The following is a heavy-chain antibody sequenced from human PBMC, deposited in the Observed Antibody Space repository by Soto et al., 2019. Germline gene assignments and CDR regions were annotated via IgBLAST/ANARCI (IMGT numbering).Heavy chain of an antibody. Sequence: EMQLVESGGGLVRPGGSLRLSCAASGFTFTTYEMNWVRQAPGKGLEWVSYISDDGNTIYLADSVKGRFTISRDNAENSLHLQMSSLRAEDTAVYYCARSGRFSFVFDVWGQGTMVTVSS. CDR1: GFTFTTYE. J-gene: IGHJ3*01. V-gene: IGHV3-48*03. CDR2: ISDDGNTI. D-gene: IGHD3-16*01. CDR3: ARSGRFSFVFDV.